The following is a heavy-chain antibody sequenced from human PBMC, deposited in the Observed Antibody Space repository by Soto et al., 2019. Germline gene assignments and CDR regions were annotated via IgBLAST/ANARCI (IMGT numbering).Heavy chain of an antibody. V-gene: IGHV4-59*08. CDR2: IHYSGNT. J-gene: IGHJ4*02. CDR3: ARGHYDFWSGYFDTIDY. D-gene: IGHD3-3*01. CDR1: GGSISNYY. Sequence: SETLSLTCTVSGGSISNYYWIWSRQPPGKGLESIGYIHYSGNTKYNPSLKSRVTISADTSKDQFSLKLTSVTAADTAVYYCARGHYDFWSGYFDTIDYWGQGTLVTVS.